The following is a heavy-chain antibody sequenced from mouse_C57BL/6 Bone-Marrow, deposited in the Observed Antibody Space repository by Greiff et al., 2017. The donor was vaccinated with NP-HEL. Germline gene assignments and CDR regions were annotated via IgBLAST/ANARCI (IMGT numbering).Heavy chain of an antibody. CDR1: GYAFSSYW. CDR2: IYPGDGDT. D-gene: IGHD2-4*01. CDR3: ARMDIYDYPYFDY. J-gene: IGHJ2*01. V-gene: IGHV1-80*01. Sequence: QVQLKESGAELVKPGASVKISCKASGYAFSSYWMNWVKQRPGKGLEWIGQIYPGDGDTNYNGKFKGKATLTADKSSSTAYMQLSSLTSEDSAVYFCARMDIYDYPYFDYWGQGTTLTVSS.